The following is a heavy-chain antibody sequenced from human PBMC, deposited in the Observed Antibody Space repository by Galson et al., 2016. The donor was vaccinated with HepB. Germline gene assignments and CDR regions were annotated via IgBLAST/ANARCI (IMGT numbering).Heavy chain of an antibody. J-gene: IGHJ4*02. CDR2: IYQSGGT. V-gene: IGHV4-4*02. CDR3: TKRGVYYSGSGELARAVSPPFDY. Sequence: SETLSLTCAVSGGSISSNNWWTWVRQPPGKGLEWIGEIYQSGGTNYNPSLKSRVTILLDKSKNQLSLKLSSVTAADTAVYYCTKRGVYYSGSGELARAVSPPFDYWGQGALVTVSS. D-gene: IGHD3-10*01. CDR1: GGSISSNNW.